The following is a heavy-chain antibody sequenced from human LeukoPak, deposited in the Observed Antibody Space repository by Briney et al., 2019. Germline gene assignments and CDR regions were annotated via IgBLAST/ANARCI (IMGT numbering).Heavy chain of an antibody. Sequence: GGSLRLSCAVSGFTFSSYWMHWVRQAPGKGLVWVSRISSDGTSTSYADSVKGRCTISRDNAKNTLYLQMNSLRAEATAVYHCTRVHYGDYVDYWGQGTLVTVSS. V-gene: IGHV3-74*01. CDR2: ISSDGTST. CDR3: TRVHYGDYVDY. D-gene: IGHD4-17*01. CDR1: GFTFSSYW. J-gene: IGHJ4*02.